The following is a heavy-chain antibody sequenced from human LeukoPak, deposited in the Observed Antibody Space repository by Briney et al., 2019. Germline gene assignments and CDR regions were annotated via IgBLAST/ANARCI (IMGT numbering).Heavy chain of an antibody. CDR2: IIPILGIA. CDR3: ARGRDGYNSDAFDI. J-gene: IGHJ3*02. V-gene: IGHV1-69*04. D-gene: IGHD5-12*01. Sequence: SVKVSCKASGGTFSSYAISWVRQAPGQGLEWMGRIIPILGIANYAQKSQGRVTITADKSTSTAYMELSSLRSEDTAVYYCARGRDGYNSDAFDIWGQGTMVTVSS. CDR1: GGTFSSYA.